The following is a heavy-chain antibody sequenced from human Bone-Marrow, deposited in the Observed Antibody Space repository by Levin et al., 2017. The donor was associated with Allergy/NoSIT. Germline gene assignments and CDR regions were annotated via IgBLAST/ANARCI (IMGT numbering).Heavy chain of an antibody. Sequence: GGSLRLSCAASGFSISTYWMTWVRQAPGKGLEWVANIEQDGSERNYVDSVKGRFTISRDNAKNSLYLQMNSLRAEDTAVCYCGGDSGWTPTYWGQGTVVTVSS. D-gene: IGHD6-19*01. CDR2: IEQDGSER. CDR3: GGDSGWTPTY. J-gene: IGHJ4*02. V-gene: IGHV3-7*01. CDR1: GFSISTYW.